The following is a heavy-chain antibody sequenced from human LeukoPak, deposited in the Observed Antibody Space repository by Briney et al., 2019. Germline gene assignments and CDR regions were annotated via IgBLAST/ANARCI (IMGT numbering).Heavy chain of an antibody. CDR2: INPNSGGT. J-gene: IGHJ3*02. V-gene: IGHV1-2*02. Sequence: ASVKVSCKASGYTFTDYYMHWVRQAPGQGLEWMGWINPNSGGTNYTQNFQGRVTMTRDTSISTAYMALSRLRSDDTAVYYCAVFPGIVGATPLRNDAFDIWGQGTMVTVSS. CDR1: GYTFTDYY. CDR3: AVFPGIVGATPLRNDAFDI. D-gene: IGHD1-26*01.